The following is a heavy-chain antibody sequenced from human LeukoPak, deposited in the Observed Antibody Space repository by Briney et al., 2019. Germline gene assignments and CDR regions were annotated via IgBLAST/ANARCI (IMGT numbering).Heavy chain of an antibody. D-gene: IGHD3-10*01. CDR3: AKEDSGRFGAH. CDR2: ISGSGGST. J-gene: IGHJ4*02. Sequence: GSLRLPCAAPGFTFSRLAISWVRPAPGKGPEWVSAISGSGGSTYYADSVKGRFTISRDNSRNTLYLQMNSLRAEDTAVYYCAKEDSGRFGAHWGQGTLVTVSS. CDR1: GFTFSRLA. V-gene: IGHV3-23*01.